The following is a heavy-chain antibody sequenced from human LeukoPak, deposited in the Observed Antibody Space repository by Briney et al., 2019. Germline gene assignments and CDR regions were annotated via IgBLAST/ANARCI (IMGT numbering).Heavy chain of an antibody. V-gene: IGHV4-59*01. CDR2: IYYSGST. CDR1: GGSISTYY. CDR3: ARVRPGEWLIDY. D-gene: IGHD3-10*01. J-gene: IGHJ4*02. Sequence: PSETLSLTCTVSGGSISTYYWTWIRQPPGKGLEWIGYIYYSGSTNHNPSVKSRVTISVDTSKNQFSLKLSSVTAADTAVYYCARVRPGEWLIDYWGRGSLVTVSS.